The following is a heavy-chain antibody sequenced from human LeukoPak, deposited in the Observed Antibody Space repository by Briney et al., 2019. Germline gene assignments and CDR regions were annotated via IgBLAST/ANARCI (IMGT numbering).Heavy chain of an antibody. D-gene: IGHD2-2*01. CDR3: ARGSHGEYQLLHSGGWFDP. CDR2: INHSGST. V-gene: IGHV4-34*01. J-gene: IGHJ5*02. Sequence: SETLSLTCAVYGGSFSGYYWSWIRRPPGKGLEWIGEINHSGSTNYNPSLKSRVTISVDTSKNQFSLKLSSVTAADTAVYYCARGSHGEYQLLHSGGWFDPWGQGTLVTVSS. CDR1: GGSFSGYY.